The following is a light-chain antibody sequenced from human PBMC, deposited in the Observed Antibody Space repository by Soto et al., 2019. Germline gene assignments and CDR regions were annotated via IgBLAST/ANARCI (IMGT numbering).Light chain of an antibody. CDR2: EVS. CDR3: SSYTRSNTFPYV. CDR1: SSDVGSYNY. J-gene: IGLJ1*01. Sequence: QSALTQPASVSGSPGQSITISCFGTSSDVGSYNYVSWYQQHPGKAPKLMIYEVSNRPSGVSNRFSGSKSGNTASLTISGLQPEDEADYYCSSYTRSNTFPYVFGTGTKVTVL. V-gene: IGLV2-14*03.